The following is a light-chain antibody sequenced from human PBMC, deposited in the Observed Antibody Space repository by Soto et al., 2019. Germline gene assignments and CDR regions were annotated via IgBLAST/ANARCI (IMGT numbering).Light chain of an antibody. CDR1: QSISTW. Sequence: DIQMTQSPFTLSASVGDRVTITCRASQSISTWLAWFQQKPGKAPNLLIYRASRLETGVPSRFSGTGSGTQFTLTIHNLQHEDFATYYCQQYNTLWTFGQGRKVAV. V-gene: IGKV1-5*03. J-gene: IGKJ1*01. CDR2: RAS. CDR3: QQYNTLWT.